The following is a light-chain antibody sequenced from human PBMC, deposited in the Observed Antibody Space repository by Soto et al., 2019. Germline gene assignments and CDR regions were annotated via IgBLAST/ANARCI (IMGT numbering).Light chain of an antibody. CDR1: QTISSY. V-gene: IGKV1-39*01. Sequence: DIPLTQSPSSLSASPGERXRIXWRASQTISSYLNWYQQKPGKAPKLLIYAASSLQSGVPSRFSGSGSGTDFTLTISSLQPEDFATYYCQQSYSTPGTFGQGTKVDIK. CDR3: QQSYSTPGT. CDR2: AAS. J-gene: IGKJ1*01.